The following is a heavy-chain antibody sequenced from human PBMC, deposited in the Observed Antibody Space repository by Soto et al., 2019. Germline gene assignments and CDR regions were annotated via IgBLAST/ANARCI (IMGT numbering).Heavy chain of an antibody. J-gene: IGHJ6*02. CDR2: IYPGDSDT. Sequence: PGESLKISCKGSGYSFTSYWIGWVRQMPGKGLEWMGIIYPGDSDTRYSPSFQGQVTISADKSISTAYLQWSSLKASDTAMYYCARLHYDSSGVYYYGMDVWGQWTTVTVSS. CDR1: GYSFTSYW. CDR3: ARLHYDSSGVYYYGMDV. D-gene: IGHD3-22*01. V-gene: IGHV5-51*01.